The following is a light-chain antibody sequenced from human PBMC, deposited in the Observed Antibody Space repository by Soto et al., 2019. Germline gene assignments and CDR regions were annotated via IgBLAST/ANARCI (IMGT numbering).Light chain of an antibody. Sequence: EIVLTQSPATLSLSPGERATISCRASQSVSSYLAWYQQKPDPAPRLLIYDASNRATGIPARFSGSGSGTDCTLTISSLEPEDFAVYYCQQRSNWLFTFGPGTKVDIK. J-gene: IGKJ3*01. CDR1: QSVSSY. CDR2: DAS. CDR3: QQRSNWLFT. V-gene: IGKV3-11*01.